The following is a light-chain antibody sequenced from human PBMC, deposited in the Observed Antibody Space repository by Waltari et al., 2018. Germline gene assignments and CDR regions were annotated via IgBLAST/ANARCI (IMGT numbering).Light chain of an antibody. CDR3: MQGAHWPWT. V-gene: IGKV2-30*01. CDR1: QSLVYIDGNTY. CDR2: MVS. Sequence: DVVMTQSPPSLPVTLGHPASTPCRSSQSLVYIDGNTYLHWFQQRPGQSPRRLIYMVSNRASGVPDRFSGSGSGTDFTLKISGVEAEDVGVYFCMQGAHWPWTFGQGTKVEIK. J-gene: IGKJ1*01.